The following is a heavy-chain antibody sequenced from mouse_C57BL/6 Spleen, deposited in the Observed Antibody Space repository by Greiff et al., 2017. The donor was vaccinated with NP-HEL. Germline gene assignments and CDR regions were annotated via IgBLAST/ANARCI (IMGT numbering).Heavy chain of an antibody. D-gene: IGHD4-1*01. CDR3: ARHWDEGYAMDY. J-gene: IGHJ4*01. Sequence: EVQLQESGPGLVKPSQSLSLTCSVTGYSITSGYYWNWIRQFPGNKLEWMGYISYDGSNNYNPSLKNRISITRDTSKNQFFLKLNSVTTEDTATYYCARHWDEGYAMDYWGQGTSVTVSS. CDR1: GYSITSGYY. V-gene: IGHV3-6*01. CDR2: ISYDGSN.